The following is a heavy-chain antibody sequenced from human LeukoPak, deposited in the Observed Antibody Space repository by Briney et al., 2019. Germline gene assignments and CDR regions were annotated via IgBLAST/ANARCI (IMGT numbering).Heavy chain of an antibody. CDR1: GGSISSSSYY. J-gene: IGHJ4*02. CDR3: ARVLSGSNHDY. D-gene: IGHD3-22*01. CDR2: IYYSGST. Sequence: SETLSLTCTVSGGSISSSSYYWGWIRQPPGKGLEWIGNIYYSGSTYYNPFLKSRVTISVDTSKNQFSLKVSSVTAADTAVYYCARVLSGSNHDYWGQGTLVTVSS. V-gene: IGHV4-39*07.